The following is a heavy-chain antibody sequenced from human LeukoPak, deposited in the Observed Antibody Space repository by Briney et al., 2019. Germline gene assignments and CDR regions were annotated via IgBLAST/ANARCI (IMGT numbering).Heavy chain of an antibody. CDR2: INPSGGRT. D-gene: IGHD2/OR15-2a*01. V-gene: IGHV1-46*01. J-gene: IGHJ4*02. CDR3: ARGLLLGPMSTTIIDH. Sequence: ASVKVSCKASGYIFTNYYIHWVRQAPGQGLEWMGVINPSGGRTINAQKFQGRVSMTRDTSTNTVYMELNRLGSGDTAVYYCARGLLLGPMSTTIIDHWGQGTLVTVSS. CDR1: GYIFTNYY.